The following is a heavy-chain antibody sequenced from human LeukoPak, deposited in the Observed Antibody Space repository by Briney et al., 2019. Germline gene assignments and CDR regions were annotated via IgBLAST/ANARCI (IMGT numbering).Heavy chain of an antibody. CDR3: ARAGYSSSWTLPYYGDYEDY. Sequence: ASVKVSCKASGYTFTGYYMHWVRQAPGQGLEWMGWINPNSGGTNYAQKFQGRVTMTRDTSISTAYMELSRLRSDDTAVYYCARAGYSSSWTLPYYGDYEDYWGQGTLVTVSS. CDR2: INPNSGGT. D-gene: IGHD6-13*01. V-gene: IGHV1-2*02. CDR1: GYTFTGYY. J-gene: IGHJ4*02.